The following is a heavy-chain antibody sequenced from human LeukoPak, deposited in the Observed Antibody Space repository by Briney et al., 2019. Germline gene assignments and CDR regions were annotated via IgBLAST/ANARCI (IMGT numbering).Heavy chain of an antibody. CDR1: GGSFSGYY. CDR2: INHSGST. D-gene: IGHD6-13*01. V-gene: IGHV4-34*01. Sequence: SETLSLTCAVYGGSFSGYYWSWIRQPPGKGLEWIGEINHSGSTNYNPSLKSRVTISVDTSKSQFSLKLNSVTAADTAVYFCASGGIVTAGTKWLNYWGQGTLVTVSS. J-gene: IGHJ4*02. CDR3: ASGGIVTAGTKWLNY.